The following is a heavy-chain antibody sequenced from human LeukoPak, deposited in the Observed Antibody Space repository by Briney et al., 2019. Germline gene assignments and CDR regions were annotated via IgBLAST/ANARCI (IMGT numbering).Heavy chain of an antibody. V-gene: IGHV3-73*01. CDR3: TRRYCSGGSCYSDY. J-gene: IGHJ4*02. CDR2: IRSKANSYAT. CDR1: GFTFSGSA. D-gene: IGHD2-15*01. Sequence: GGSLRLSCAASGFTFSGSAMHWVRQASGKGLEWVGRIRSKANSYATAYAASVKGRFTISRDDSKNTAYLQMNSLKTEDTAVYYCTRRYCSGGSCYSDYWGQGTLVTVSS.